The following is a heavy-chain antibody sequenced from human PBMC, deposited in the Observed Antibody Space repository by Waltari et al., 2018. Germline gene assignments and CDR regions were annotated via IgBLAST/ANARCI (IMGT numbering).Heavy chain of an antibody. CDR3: ARDGSTNWWDGMDV. Sequence: QVQFLQSAAEAKKPGASVKISCKASGYTFTTPAIHWVRQAPGQTLEWVGWINAGSGGPQYSQKFQGRVTITRDTSASTVYMEMSSLTSEDGAVYYCARDGSTNWWDGMDVWGQGTTVTVSS. J-gene: IGHJ6*02. D-gene: IGHD2-8*02. CDR2: INAGSGGP. CDR1: GYTFTTPA. V-gene: IGHV1-3*01.